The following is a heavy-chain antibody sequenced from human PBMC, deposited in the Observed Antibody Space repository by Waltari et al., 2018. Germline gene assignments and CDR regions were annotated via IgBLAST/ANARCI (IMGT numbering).Heavy chain of an antibody. J-gene: IGHJ4*02. CDR3: ARLLGSYSPFDY. CDR2: ISPILGIA. Sequence: QVQLVQSGAEVKKPGSSVKVSCKASGGTFSSYAISWVRQAPGQGLEWMGGISPILGIANYAQKFQGRVTITADKSTSTAYMELSSLRSEETAVYYCARLLGSYSPFDYWGQGTLVTVSS. CDR1: GGTFSSYA. V-gene: IGHV1-69*10. D-gene: IGHD1-26*01.